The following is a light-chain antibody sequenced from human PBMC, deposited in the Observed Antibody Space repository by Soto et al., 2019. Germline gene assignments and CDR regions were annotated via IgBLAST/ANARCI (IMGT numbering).Light chain of an antibody. Sequence: QPVLTQPPSASGSAGQSVTISCTGPTNDVGGFNYVSWYQQHPGRVPKLIIYEVDKRPSGVPDRFSGSKSGNTASLTVSGLQADDEADYYCTSYAGNSNYVFGTGTKVTVL. CDR1: TNDVGGFNY. J-gene: IGLJ1*01. CDR2: EVD. CDR3: TSYAGNSNYV. V-gene: IGLV2-8*01.